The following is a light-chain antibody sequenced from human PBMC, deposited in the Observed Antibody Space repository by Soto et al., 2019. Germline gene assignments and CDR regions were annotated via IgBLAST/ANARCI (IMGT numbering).Light chain of an antibody. Sequence: QPVLTQPPSVTGAPGQRVTISCTGSNSNIGADYGVHWYQQFPETAPKLLIYDNNNRPSGVPDRFSGSKSGTSASLALTGLQAEDEADYYCQSFDSSFIGLVFGGGTKLTVL. V-gene: IGLV1-40*01. CDR1: NSNIGADYG. CDR3: QSFDSSFIGLV. CDR2: DNN. J-gene: IGLJ2*01.